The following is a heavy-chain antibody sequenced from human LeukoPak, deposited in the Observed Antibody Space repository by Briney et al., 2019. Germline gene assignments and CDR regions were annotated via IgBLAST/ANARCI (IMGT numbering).Heavy chain of an antibody. J-gene: IGHJ4*02. D-gene: IGHD3-3*01. CDR2: IRDDGSNK. CDR3: TVGGTYDFWSGYRELDY. CDR1: GFTFSSCG. Sequence: PGGSLRLSCAASGFTFSSCGMHWVRQAPGKGLEWVAFIRDDGSNKYYADSVKGRFTISRDNSKNTLYVQMNSLRADETAVSYCTVGGTYDFWSGYRELDYWGQGTLVTVSS. V-gene: IGHV3-30*02.